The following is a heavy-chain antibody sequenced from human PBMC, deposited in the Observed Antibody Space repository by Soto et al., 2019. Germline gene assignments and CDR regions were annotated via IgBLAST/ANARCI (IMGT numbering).Heavy chain of an antibody. Sequence: QVQLQQWGAGLLKPSETLSLTCAVYGGSFSGYYWSWIRQPPGKGLEWIGEINHSGSTNYNPSLKSRVTISVDTSKNQFSLKLRSVTAADTAVYYCARSKPVLLWFGESPYFDYWGQGTLVTVSS. V-gene: IGHV4-34*01. D-gene: IGHD3-10*01. CDR2: INHSGST. J-gene: IGHJ4*02. CDR3: ARSKPVLLWFGESPYFDY. CDR1: GGSFSGYY.